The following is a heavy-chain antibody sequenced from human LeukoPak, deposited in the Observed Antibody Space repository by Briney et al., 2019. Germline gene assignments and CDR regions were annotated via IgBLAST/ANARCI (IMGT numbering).Heavy chain of an antibody. Sequence: GGSLRLSCAASGFTFSSYGIHWVRQAPGKGLEWVAVISYDGSNKYYADSVKGRFTISRDNSKNTLYLQMNSLRAEDTAVYYCAREMVVAATQGNIDYFDYWGQGTLVTVSS. CDR3: AREMVVAATQGNIDYFDY. CDR1: GFTFSSYG. V-gene: IGHV3-30*03. J-gene: IGHJ4*02. D-gene: IGHD2-15*01. CDR2: ISYDGSNK.